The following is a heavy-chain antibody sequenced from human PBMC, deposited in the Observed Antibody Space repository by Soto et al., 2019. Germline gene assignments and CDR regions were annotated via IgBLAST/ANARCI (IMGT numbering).Heavy chain of an antibody. J-gene: IGHJ4*02. D-gene: IGHD3-9*01. CDR1: GGSISSYY. CDR3: ARASFYDILTGYSSSPNFDY. CDR2: IYYSGST. Sequence: SETLSLTCTVSGGSISSYYWSWIRQPPGKGLEWIGYIYYSGSTNYNPSLKSRVTISVDTSKNQFSLKLSSVTAADTAVYYCARASFYDILTGYSSSPNFDYWGQGTLVTVSS. V-gene: IGHV4-59*01.